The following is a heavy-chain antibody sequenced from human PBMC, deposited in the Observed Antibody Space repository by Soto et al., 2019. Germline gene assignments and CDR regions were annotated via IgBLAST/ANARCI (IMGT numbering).Heavy chain of an antibody. CDR1: GGSVRTGSYH. CDR2: IPNNGSP. D-gene: IGHD7-27*01. CDR3: ARIGWGGDS. V-gene: IGHV4-61*01. Sequence: QVQLQESGPGRVKPSETLSLTCSVSGGSVRTGSYHWSWIRQPPGKGLEWIGFIPNNGSPDYNPPLKSRVVVSIDRSTNQFSLKVNSVTAADTAVYFCARIGWGGDSWGQGTLVTVSS. J-gene: IGHJ4*02.